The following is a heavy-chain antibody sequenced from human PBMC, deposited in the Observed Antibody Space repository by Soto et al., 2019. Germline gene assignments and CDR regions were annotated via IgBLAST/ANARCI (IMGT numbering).Heavy chain of an antibody. Sequence: GGSLRLSCAASGFTFSSYAMSWVRQAPGKGLEWVSAISGSVGSTYYADSVKGRFTISRDNSKNTLYLQMNSLRAEDTAVYYCAKGRIAAASWWVSPFDYWGQGTLVTVSS. CDR2: ISGSVGST. CDR1: GFTFSSYA. J-gene: IGHJ4*02. CDR3: AKGRIAAASWWVSPFDY. D-gene: IGHD6-13*01. V-gene: IGHV3-23*01.